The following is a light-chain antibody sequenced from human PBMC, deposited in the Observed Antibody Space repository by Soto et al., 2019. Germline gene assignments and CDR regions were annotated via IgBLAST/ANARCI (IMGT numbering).Light chain of an antibody. J-gene: IGKJ1*01. CDR2: DAS. V-gene: IGKV1-5*01. CDR1: QSISSW. CDR3: QHYNSYSEA. Sequence: DIQMTQSPSTLSASAGDRVTITCRASQSISSWVAWYQQKPGKEPKLLIYDASSLESGVPSRFSGSGSGTEFTLTISSLQPDDFATYYCQHYNSYSEAFGQGTKVDIK.